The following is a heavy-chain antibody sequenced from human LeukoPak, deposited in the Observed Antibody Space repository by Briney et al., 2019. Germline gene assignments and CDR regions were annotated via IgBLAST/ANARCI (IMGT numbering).Heavy chain of an antibody. V-gene: IGHV3-23*01. J-gene: IGHJ4*02. Sequence: GGSLRLSCAAYGFSFSSYAMSCVRQAPGKGLEWVSAISGSGGSTYDADSVRGRFTITRDNSKNTLYLQMNSLRAEDTAVYYCAKGDCSSTSCYTFDCWGQGTLVTVSS. CDR2: ISGSGGST. D-gene: IGHD2-2*01. CDR1: GFSFSSYA. CDR3: AKGDCSSTSCYTFDC.